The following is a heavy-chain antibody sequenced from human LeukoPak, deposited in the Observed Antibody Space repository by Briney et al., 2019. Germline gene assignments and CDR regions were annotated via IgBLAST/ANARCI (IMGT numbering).Heavy chain of an antibody. Sequence: ASVKVSCKASGYTFTGSYMHWVRQAPGQGLEWMGWINPNSGGTNYAQKFQGRVTMTRDTSISTAYMELSRLRSDDTAVYYCARVVDGYIPYDYWGQGTLVTVSS. V-gene: IGHV1-2*02. CDR3: ARVVDGYIPYDY. CDR2: INPNSGGT. J-gene: IGHJ4*02. D-gene: IGHD5-24*01. CDR1: GYTFTGSY.